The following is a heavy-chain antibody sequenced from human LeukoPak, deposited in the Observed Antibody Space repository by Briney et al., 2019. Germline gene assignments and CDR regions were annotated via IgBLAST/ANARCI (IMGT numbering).Heavy chain of an antibody. CDR1: GFTFSSYD. CDR2: IGTAGDT. D-gene: IGHD1-1*01. V-gene: IGHV3-13*01. J-gene: IGHJ5*02. CDR3: ARGGTGSNDRGDWFDP. Sequence: GGSLRLSCAASGFTFSSYDMHWVRQATGKGPEWVSAIGTAGDTYYPGSVKGRFTISRENAKNSLYLQMNSLRAGDTAVYYCARGGTGSNDRGDWFDPWGQGTLVTVSS.